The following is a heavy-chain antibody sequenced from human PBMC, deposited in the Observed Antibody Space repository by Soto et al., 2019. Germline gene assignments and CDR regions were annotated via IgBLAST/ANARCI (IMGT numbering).Heavy chain of an antibody. CDR2: IYHSGST. CDR3: ARLRGRAAGHFDL. Sequence: PSETLSLTCTVSGGSISNGDYYWIWIRQHPGKGLEWMGYIYHSGSTYYNPSLKSRGTMSVETSKSHFSLKLTSVTAADTAVYYCARLRGRAAGHFDLWGHGTMVTVSS. V-gene: IGHV4-31*03. CDR1: GGSISNGDYY. J-gene: IGHJ4*01. D-gene: IGHD6-13*01.